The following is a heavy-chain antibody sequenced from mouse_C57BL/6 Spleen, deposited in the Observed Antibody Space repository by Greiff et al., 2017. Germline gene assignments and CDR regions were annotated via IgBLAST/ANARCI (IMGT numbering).Heavy chain of an antibody. CDR3: AIQLGNYAMDY. J-gene: IGHJ4*01. CDR1: GYTFTSYW. D-gene: IGHD4-1*02. Sequence: QVQLKQPGAELVKPGASVKVSCKASGYTFTSYWMHWVKQRPGQGLEWIGRIHPSDSDTNYNQKFKGKATLTVDKSSSTAYMQLSSLTSEDSAVYYCAIQLGNYAMDYWGQGTSVTVSS. V-gene: IGHV1-74*01. CDR2: IHPSDSDT.